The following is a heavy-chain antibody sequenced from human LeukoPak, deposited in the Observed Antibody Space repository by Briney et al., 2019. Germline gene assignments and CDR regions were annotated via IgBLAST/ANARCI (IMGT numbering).Heavy chain of an antibody. D-gene: IGHD3-10*01. CDR1: LFTLSSYW. J-gene: IGHJ5*01. CDR2: IESNGLA. Sequence: GGSLRLSCAASLFTLSSYWMHWVRQTPGKGLMWVSRIESNGLALYADSVRDRFTISRDNAKNPVYLQMNSLRADDTAMYYCARAVTYFYGSVTYDWFESWGQGTLVTVSS. CDR3: ARAVTYFYGSVTYDWFES. V-gene: IGHV3-74*01.